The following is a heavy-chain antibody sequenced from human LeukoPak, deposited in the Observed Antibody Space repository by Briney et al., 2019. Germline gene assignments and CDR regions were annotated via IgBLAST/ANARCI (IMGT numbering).Heavy chain of an antibody. J-gene: IGHJ3*02. CDR2: IYTSGST. D-gene: IGHD3-9*01. CDR3: ARERLRYFDPFDAFEI. Sequence: WETLSLTCTVSGGPISRYYWSWIRQPAGKGLEWTGSIYTSGSTNYNPSLKSRVTMSVDTSKNQFSQKLSSVTAADTAVYYCARERLRYFDPFDAFEIWGQGTMVTVSS. CDR1: GGPISRYY. V-gene: IGHV4-4*07.